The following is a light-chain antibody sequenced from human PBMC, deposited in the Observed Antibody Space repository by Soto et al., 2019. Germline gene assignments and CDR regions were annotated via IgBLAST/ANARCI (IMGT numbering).Light chain of an antibody. CDR2: DVS. J-gene: IGLJ1*01. CDR3: SSYSSIIPYV. V-gene: IGLV2-14*03. Sequence: QSALTQPASVSGSPGQSITISCTGTSSDVGGYNWVSWYQQHPGKAPKLMIYDVSNRPSGVSNRFSGSKSGNTASLTISGLQAEDEADYYCSSYSSIIPYVFGTGSMVTV. CDR1: SSDVGGYNW.